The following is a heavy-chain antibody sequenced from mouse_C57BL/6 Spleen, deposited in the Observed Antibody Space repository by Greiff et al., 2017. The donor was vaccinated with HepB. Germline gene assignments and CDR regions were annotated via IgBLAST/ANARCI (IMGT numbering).Heavy chain of an antibody. CDR2: IDPETGGT. CDR3: TGGNLCDY. Sequence: VQLQQSGAELVRPGASVTLSCKASGYTFTDYDMHWVKQTPVHGLEWIGAIDPETGGTAYNQKFKGKAILTADTSSSTAYMELRSLTSEDSAVYYCTGGNLCDYWGQGTTLTVSS. D-gene: IGHD2-1*01. J-gene: IGHJ2*01. V-gene: IGHV1-15*01. CDR1: GYTFTDYD.